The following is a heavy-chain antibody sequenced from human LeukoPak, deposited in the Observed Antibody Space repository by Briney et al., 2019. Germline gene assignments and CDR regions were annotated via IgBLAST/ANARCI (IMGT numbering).Heavy chain of an antibody. CDR2: ISSNGGST. Sequence: GGSLRLSCAGSGFTFSNYAMHWVRQAPGKGLEYVSAISSNGGSTYYANSVKGRFTISRDNSKNTLYLQMGSLRAEDMAVYYCASHSGSYRSDHFDYWGQGTLVTVSS. V-gene: IGHV3-64*01. D-gene: IGHD1-26*01. CDR1: GFTFSNYA. J-gene: IGHJ4*02. CDR3: ASHSGSYRSDHFDY.